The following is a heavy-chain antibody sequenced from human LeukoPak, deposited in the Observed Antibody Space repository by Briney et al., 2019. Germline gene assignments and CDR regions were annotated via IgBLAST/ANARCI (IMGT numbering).Heavy chain of an antibody. Sequence: ASVKVSCKASGYTFTNSDINWVRQATGQGLEWMGWMSPYTGNAGYAQTFQGRVTMTRQTSTSTAYMELSSLRSEDTGVYYCARHDRGGDGFGLWGQGTMVTVSS. CDR3: ARHDRGGDGFGL. D-gene: IGHD3-10*01. CDR1: GYTFTNSD. V-gene: IGHV1-8*01. J-gene: IGHJ3*01. CDR2: MSPYTGNA.